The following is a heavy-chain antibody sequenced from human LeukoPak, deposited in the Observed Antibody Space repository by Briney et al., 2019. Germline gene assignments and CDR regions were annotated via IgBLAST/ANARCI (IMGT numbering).Heavy chain of an antibody. J-gene: IGHJ3*02. CDR1: GFTFSSHS. CDR2: MSSSSCI. V-gene: IGHV3-21*01. CDR3: ARVVAVAGRAFDI. Sequence: GGSLRLSCAASGFTFSSHSMHWVRQAPGKGLEWVSSMSSSSCIYYADAVKGRFTISRDNAKSSLNLQMNSLRAGDTAVYYCARVVAVAGRAFDIRGQGTMVTVSS. D-gene: IGHD6-19*01.